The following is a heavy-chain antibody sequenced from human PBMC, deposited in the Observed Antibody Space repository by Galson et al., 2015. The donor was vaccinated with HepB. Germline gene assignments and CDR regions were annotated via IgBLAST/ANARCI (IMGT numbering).Heavy chain of an antibody. CDR1: GGTFSGYA. J-gene: IGHJ2*01. CDR3: ARGPIHPRGDYWYFDL. CDR2: IIPLFDIP. Sequence: SVKVSCKVSGGTFSGYAISWVRQAPGQGPEWMGGIIPLFDIPNYGQKFQGRVTITADQSTSTAYMELSSLRSEDTAVYYCARGPIHPRGDYWYFDLWGRGTQVTVSS. V-gene: IGHV1-69*10. D-gene: IGHD3-10*01.